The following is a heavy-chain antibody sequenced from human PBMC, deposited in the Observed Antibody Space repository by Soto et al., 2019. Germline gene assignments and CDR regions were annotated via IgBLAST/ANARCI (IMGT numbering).Heavy chain of an antibody. CDR2: IDPSDSQT. V-gene: IGHV5-10-1*01. J-gene: IGHJ4*02. Sequence: GESLKISCKGSGYSFAGYWITWVRQKPGKGLEWMGRIDPSDSQTYYSPSFRGHVTISATKSITTVFLQWSSLRASDTAMYYCERQISDSDTGPNFKYYFHSWGQGNTVTVYS. CDR3: ERQISDSDTGPNFKYYFHS. D-gene: IGHD5-18*01. CDR1: GYSFAGYW.